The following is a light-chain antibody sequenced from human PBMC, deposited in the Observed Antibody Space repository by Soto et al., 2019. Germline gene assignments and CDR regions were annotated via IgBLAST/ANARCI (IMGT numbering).Light chain of an antibody. Sequence: QSALTQPASVSGSPGQSITISCTGTSSDVGAYNYVSWYQQHPGKAPKLMIYDVSNRPSGVSNRFSGSKSGNTASLTISGLRAEDEADYYCSSYTGSSTLYVFGTGTKVTVL. CDR3: SSYTGSSTLYV. CDR2: DVS. J-gene: IGLJ1*01. V-gene: IGLV2-14*01. CDR1: SSDVGAYNY.